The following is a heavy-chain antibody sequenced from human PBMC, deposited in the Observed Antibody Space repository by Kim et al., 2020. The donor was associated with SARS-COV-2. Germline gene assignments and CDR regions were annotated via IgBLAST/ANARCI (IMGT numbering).Heavy chain of an antibody. J-gene: IGHJ4*02. CDR2: ISYDGSNK. Sequence: GGSLRLSCAASGFIFSSYGMHWVRQSPGKGLEWVAVISYDGSNKYYADSVKGRFTISRDNSKSTLYLQMNSLRAEDTAVYYCAREWVLLWFGEPKWLIDYWGQGTLVTVSS. D-gene: IGHD3-10*01. V-gene: IGHV3-33*05. CDR1: GFIFSSYG. CDR3: AREWVLLWFGEPKWLIDY.